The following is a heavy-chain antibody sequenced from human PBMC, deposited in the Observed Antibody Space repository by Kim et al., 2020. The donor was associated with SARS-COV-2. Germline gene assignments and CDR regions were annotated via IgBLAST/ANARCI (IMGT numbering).Heavy chain of an antibody. J-gene: IGHJ4*02. D-gene: IGHD2-15*01. V-gene: IGHV1-69*01. CDR3: ARESGGTSLPDY. Sequence: NYAQKFQGRVTIIADESTSTAYMELSSLRSEDTAVYYCARESGGTSLPDYWGQGTLVTVS.